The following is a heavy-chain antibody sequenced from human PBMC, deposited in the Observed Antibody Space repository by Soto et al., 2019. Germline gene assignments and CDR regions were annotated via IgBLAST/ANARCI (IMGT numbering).Heavy chain of an antibody. D-gene: IGHD3-10*02. V-gene: IGHV3-33*01. CDR1: GITFSSYG. CDR3: ARDLCSGEEFDP. CDR2: IWYDGSNK. Sequence: QMQLVESGGGVVQPGRSLRLSCVASGITFSSYGMHWVRQAPGKGLEWVAVIWYDGSNKYYADSVKGRFTISRDNSKNTLYLQMNSLRADDTAVEYCARDLCSGEEFDPWGKGTLFTVSS. J-gene: IGHJ5*02.